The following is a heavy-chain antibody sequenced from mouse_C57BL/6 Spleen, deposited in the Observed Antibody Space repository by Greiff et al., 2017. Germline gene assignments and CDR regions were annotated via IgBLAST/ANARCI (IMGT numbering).Heavy chain of an antibody. CDR3: ARLYDYDEEGYAMDY. V-gene: IGHV5-12*01. D-gene: IGHD2-4*01. J-gene: IGHJ4*01. Sequence: EVQLQESGGGLVQPGGSLKLSCAASGFTFSDYYMYWVRQTPEKRLEWVAYISNGGGSTYYPDTVKGRFTISRDNAKNTLYLQMSRLKSEDTAMYYCARLYDYDEEGYAMDYWGQGTSVTVSS. CDR2: ISNGGGST. CDR1: GFTFSDYY.